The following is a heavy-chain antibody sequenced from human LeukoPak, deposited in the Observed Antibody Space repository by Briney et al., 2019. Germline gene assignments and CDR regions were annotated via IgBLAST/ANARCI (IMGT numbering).Heavy chain of an antibody. CDR2: INPSGGST. CDR3: ARDYYGSGSYPPPYALYY. CDR1: GYTFTSYY. Sequence: ASVKVSCKASGYTFTSYYMHWVRQAPGQGLEWMGIINPSGGSTSYAQKFQGRVTITADESTSTAYMELSSLRSEDTAVYYCARDYYGSGSYPPPYALYYWGQGTLVTVSS. D-gene: IGHD3-10*01. V-gene: IGHV1-46*01. J-gene: IGHJ4*02.